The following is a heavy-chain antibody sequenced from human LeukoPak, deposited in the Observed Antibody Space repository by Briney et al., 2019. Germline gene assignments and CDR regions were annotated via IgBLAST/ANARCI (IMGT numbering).Heavy chain of an antibody. V-gene: IGHV3-48*01. Sequence: GGSLRLSCAASGFTLSSYGMDWVRQAPGKGLEWVSHISSSTSIIYYADSVKGRFTISRDNAKNSLFLQTNSLRVEDTAVYYCVSDRGRYPRDYWGQGILVTVSS. CDR2: ISSSTSII. J-gene: IGHJ4*02. CDR1: GFTLSSYG. CDR3: VSDRGRYPRDY. D-gene: IGHD3-10*01.